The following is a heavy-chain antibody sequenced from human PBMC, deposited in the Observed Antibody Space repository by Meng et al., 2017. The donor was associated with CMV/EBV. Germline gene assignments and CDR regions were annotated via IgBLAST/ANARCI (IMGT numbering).Heavy chain of an antibody. V-gene: IGHV4-34*01. CDR2: INHSGST. J-gene: IGHJ4*02. CDR1: GGSFSGYY. CDR3: ARGLWFGELSPFDY. D-gene: IGHD3-10*01. Sequence: QGQLSHGGAVLLKPSETLSLTCAVYGGSFSGYYWSWIRQPPGKGLEWIGEINHSGSTNYNPSLKSRVTISVDTSKNQFSLKLSSVTAADTAVYYCARGLWFGELSPFDYWGQGTLVTVSS.